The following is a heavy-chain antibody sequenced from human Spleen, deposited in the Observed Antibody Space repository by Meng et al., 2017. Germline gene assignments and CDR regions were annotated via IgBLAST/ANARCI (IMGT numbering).Heavy chain of an antibody. J-gene: IGHJ4*02. CDR2: INHSGST. V-gene: IGHV4-34*01. D-gene: IGHD4-11*01. CDR1: GGSFSDYY. Sequence: QVKLQPWGEGLLKPSETLSLTCFVSGGSFSDYYWSWIRQPPGKGLEWIGEINHSGSTNYNPSLESRATISVDTSQNNLSLKLSSVTAADSAVYYCARGPTTMAHDFDYWGQGTLVTVSS. CDR3: ARGPTTMAHDFDY.